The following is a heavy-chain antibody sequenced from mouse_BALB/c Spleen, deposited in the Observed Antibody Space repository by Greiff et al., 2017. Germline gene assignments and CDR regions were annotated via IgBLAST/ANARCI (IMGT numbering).Heavy chain of an antibody. J-gene: IGHJ2*01. Sequence: VQLQQSGAELVRSGASVKLSCTASGFNIKDYYMHWVKQRPEQGLEWIGWIDPENGDTEYAPKFQGKATMTADTSSNTAYLQLSSLTYEDTAVYYCTAWGVLDYWGQGTTLTVSS. CDR3: TAWGVLDY. D-gene: IGHD2-14*01. CDR2: IDPENGDT. V-gene: IGHV14-4*02. CDR1: GFNIKDYY.